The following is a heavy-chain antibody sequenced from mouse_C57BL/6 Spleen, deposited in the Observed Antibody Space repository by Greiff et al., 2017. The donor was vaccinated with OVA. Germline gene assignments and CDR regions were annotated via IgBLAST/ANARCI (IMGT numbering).Heavy chain of an antibody. Sequence: EVMLVESGGGLVKPGGSLKLSCAASGFTFSDYGMHWVRQAPEKGLEWVAYISSGSSTIYYADTVKGRFTISRDNAKNTLFLQMTSLRSEDTAMYYCARIYSNYKRGGDYAMDYWGQGTSVTVSS. CDR1: GFTFSDYG. CDR2: ISSGSSTI. CDR3: ARIYSNYKRGGDYAMDY. D-gene: IGHD2-5*01. J-gene: IGHJ4*01. V-gene: IGHV5-17*01.